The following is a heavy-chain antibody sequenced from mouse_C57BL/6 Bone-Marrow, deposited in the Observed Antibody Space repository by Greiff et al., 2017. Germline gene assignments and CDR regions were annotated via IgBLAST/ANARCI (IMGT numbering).Heavy chain of an antibody. Sequence: VQLQQPGAELVKPGASVKLSCKASGYTFTSYWMHWVKQRPGQGLEWIGMIHPNSGSTNYNEKFKSKATLTVDKSSSTAYMQLSSLTSEDSAVYYCAREEDYYGSSPYWYFDVWGTGTTVTVSS. V-gene: IGHV1-64*01. CDR1: GYTFTSYW. CDR3: AREEDYYGSSPYWYFDV. CDR2: IHPNSGST. J-gene: IGHJ1*03. D-gene: IGHD1-1*01.